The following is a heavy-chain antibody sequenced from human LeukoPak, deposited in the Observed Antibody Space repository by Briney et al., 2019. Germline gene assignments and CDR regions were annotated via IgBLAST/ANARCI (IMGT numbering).Heavy chain of an antibody. V-gene: IGHV3-20*04. D-gene: IGHD1-1*01. J-gene: IGHJ4*02. Sequence: GGSLRLSCAASGFTFDDYGMSWVRQAPGKGLEWVSGINWNGGSTGYADSVKGRFTISRDNDKNSLYLQMNSLRAEDTALYYCARADWNLYFDYWGQGTLVTVSS. CDR3: ARADWNLYFDY. CDR2: INWNGGST. CDR1: GFTFDDYG.